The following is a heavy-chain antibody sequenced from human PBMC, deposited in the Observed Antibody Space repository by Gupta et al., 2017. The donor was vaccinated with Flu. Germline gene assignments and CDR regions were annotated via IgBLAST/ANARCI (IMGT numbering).Heavy chain of an antibody. CDR1: RSYA. CDR2: IGGSGGSA. D-gene: IGHD6-19*01. V-gene: IGHV3-23*01. CDR3: AKEKDSSGWYMDH. J-gene: IGHJ4*02. Sequence: RSYAMSWVRQAPGKGLEWVSVIGGSGGSAYYADSVKGRFTISRDNSKNTLYLQMNSLRAEDTAVYYCAKEKDSSGWYMDHWGQGTLVTVSS.